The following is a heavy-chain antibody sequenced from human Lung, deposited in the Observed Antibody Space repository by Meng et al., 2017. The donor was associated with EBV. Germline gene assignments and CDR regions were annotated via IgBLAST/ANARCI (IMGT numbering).Heavy chain of an antibody. Sequence: QVQLRESGPGLVKPSQTPSLTCTVSGGSISSGGHYWSWIRQHPGKSLEWIGYIYYSGSTYYNPSLKSLVSISVDTSNNQFSLKLSSVTAADTAVYYCARAVDTGYFDYWGQGTLVTVSS. CDR2: IYYSGST. V-gene: IGHV4-31*01. CDR1: GGSISSGGHY. D-gene: IGHD5-18*01. J-gene: IGHJ4*02. CDR3: ARAVDTGYFDY.